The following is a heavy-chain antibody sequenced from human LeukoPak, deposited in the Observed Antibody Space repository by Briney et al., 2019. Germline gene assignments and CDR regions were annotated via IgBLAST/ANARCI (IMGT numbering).Heavy chain of an antibody. Sequence: AGGSLRLSCAASGFTFSSYAMSWVRQAPGKGLEWVSAISGSGGSTYYADSVKGRFTISRDDSKNTLYLRMNSLRAEDTAVYYCANLRPSPFGELFDYWGQGTLVTVSS. D-gene: IGHD3-10*01. CDR2: ISGSGGST. V-gene: IGHV3-23*01. CDR3: ANLRPSPFGELFDY. J-gene: IGHJ4*02. CDR1: GFTFSSYA.